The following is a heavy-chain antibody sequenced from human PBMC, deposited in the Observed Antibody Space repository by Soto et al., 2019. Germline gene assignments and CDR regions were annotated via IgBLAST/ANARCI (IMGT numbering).Heavy chain of an antibody. V-gene: IGHV1-18*01. J-gene: IGHJ6*02. Sequence: QVQLVQSGDEVKKPGASVRVSCKASGYIFVNYGIAWVRQAPGQGLEWMGWISPYTGNTHSATKVQGRLTMPTDTSTSPAYMDLGSLTSDDTAVYYCVMVDNYVTPTPQDVWGQGTTVTVSS. D-gene: IGHD3-16*01. CDR1: GYIFVNYG. CDR3: VMVDNYVTPTPQDV. CDR2: ISPYTGNT.